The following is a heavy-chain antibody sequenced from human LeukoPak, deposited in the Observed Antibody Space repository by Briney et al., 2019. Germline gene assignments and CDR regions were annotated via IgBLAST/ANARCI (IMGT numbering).Heavy chain of an antibody. D-gene: IGHD3-16*01. CDR2: IDWDDDK. J-gene: IGHJ4*02. CDR3: ARHPYTAGWYYFDY. V-gene: IGHV2-70*11. Sequence: ESGPTLVNPTQTLTLTCTFSGFSLSTSGMCVSWIRQPPGKALEWLARIDWDDDKYYSTSLKTRLTISKDTSKNQVVLTMTNMDPVDTATYYCARHPYTAGWYYFDYWGQGTLVTVSS. CDR1: GFSLSTSGMC.